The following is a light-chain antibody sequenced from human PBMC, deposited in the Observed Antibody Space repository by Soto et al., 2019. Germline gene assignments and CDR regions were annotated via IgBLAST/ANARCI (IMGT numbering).Light chain of an antibody. Sequence: QSVLTQPASVSGSPGQSITISCTGTSSDVWSFNLVSWYQQHPGKAPKLMIYEVSKRPSGVSNRFSGSKSANTASLTISGLQAEDEADYYCCSYTGSGTFPYVFGTGTRSRS. V-gene: IGLV2-23*02. CDR3: CSYTGSGTFPYV. J-gene: IGLJ1*01. CDR2: EVS. CDR1: SSDVWSFNL.